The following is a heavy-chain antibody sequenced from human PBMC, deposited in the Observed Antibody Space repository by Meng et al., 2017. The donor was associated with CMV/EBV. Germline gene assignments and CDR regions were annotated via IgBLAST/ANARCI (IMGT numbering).Heavy chain of an antibody. CDR1: GFTFDDYA. D-gene: IGHD6-13*01. J-gene: IGHJ4*02. CDR3: ARDPRDGSSWYWVDY. V-gene: IGHV3-20*04. Sequence: GGSLRLSCAASGFTFDDYAMHWVRQAPGKGLEWVSGINWNGGSTGYADSVKGRFTISRDNAKNSLYLQMNSLRAEDTALYYCARDPRDGSSWYWVDYWGQGTLVTVSS. CDR2: INWNGGST.